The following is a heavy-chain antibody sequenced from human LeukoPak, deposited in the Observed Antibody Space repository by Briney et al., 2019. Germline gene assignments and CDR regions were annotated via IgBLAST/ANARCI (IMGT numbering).Heavy chain of an antibody. Sequence: SQTLSLTCTVSGGSISSGGYYWSWLRQHPGKGLEWIGYIYYSGSTYYNPSLKSRVTISVDTSKNQFSLKLSSVTAADTAVYYCARDLVAGNFDYWGQGTLVTVSS. V-gene: IGHV4-31*03. CDR3: ARDLVAGNFDY. J-gene: IGHJ4*02. D-gene: IGHD6-19*01. CDR1: GGSISSGGYY. CDR2: IYYSGST.